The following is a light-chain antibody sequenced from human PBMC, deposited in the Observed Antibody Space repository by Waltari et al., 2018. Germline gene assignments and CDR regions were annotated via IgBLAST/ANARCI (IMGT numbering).Light chain of an antibody. V-gene: IGLV2-14*03. CDR1: SRYGCGNIY. Sequence: QSSLTSPASESGSPGPSTTISCYGTSRYGCGNIYVVRYQPQPGKAPNLMIYDVSIRPSGVSNRFSGSKSGNTDSLTISGLQAEDEADYYCASYISSSTRELFGGGTSLTVL. CDR3: ASYISSSTREL. J-gene: IGLJ2*01. CDR2: DVS.